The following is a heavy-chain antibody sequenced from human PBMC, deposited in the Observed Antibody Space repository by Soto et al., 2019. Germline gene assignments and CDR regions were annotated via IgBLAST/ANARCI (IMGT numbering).Heavy chain of an antibody. Sequence: ASVKVSCKASGYTFTSYDINWVRQATGQGLEWMGWMNPNSGNTGYAQKFQGRVTMTRNTSISTAYMELSSLRSEDTAVYYCARRGEGLHLGELSLDAFDIWGQGTMVTVSS. CDR3: ARRGEGLHLGELSLDAFDI. J-gene: IGHJ3*02. D-gene: IGHD3-16*02. CDR1: GYTFTSYD. CDR2: MNPNSGNT. V-gene: IGHV1-8*01.